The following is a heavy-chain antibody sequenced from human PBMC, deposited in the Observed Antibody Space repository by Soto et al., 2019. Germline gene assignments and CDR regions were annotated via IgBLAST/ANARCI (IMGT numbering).Heavy chain of an antibody. J-gene: IGHJ5*02. CDR2: ISAYNGNT. V-gene: IGHV1-18*04. Sequence: QVQLVQSGAEVKKPGASVKVSCKASGYTFTSYGISWVRQAPGQGLEWMGWISAYNGNTNYAQKLQGRVTMTTDTSTSTAYMELRSLRSDDTAVYYCAREGLEQWLARRRAGYNWFDPWGQGTLVTVSS. CDR1: GYTFTSYG. D-gene: IGHD6-19*01. CDR3: AREGLEQWLARRRAGYNWFDP.